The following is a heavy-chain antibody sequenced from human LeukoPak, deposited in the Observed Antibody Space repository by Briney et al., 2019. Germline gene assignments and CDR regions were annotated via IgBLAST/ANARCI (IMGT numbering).Heavy chain of an antibody. Sequence: SVKVSCKASGGTFSSYAISWVRQAPGQGLEWMGGIIPIFGTANYAQKFQGRVTITTDESTSTAYLELSSLRSEDTAVYYCAREGYCTNGVCLGEFFDLWGRGTLVTVSS. V-gene: IGHV1-69*05. CDR2: IIPIFGTA. CDR3: AREGYCTNGVCLGEFFDL. J-gene: IGHJ2*01. CDR1: GGTFSSYA. D-gene: IGHD2-8*01.